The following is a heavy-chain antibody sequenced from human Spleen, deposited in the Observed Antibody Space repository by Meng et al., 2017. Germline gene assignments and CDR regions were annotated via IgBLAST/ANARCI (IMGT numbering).Heavy chain of an antibody. CDR1: GGIFSNYS. Sequence: QVTLVQSGAEVVTPGAWGKVSCRASGGIFSNYSLNWVRQAPGQGLEWLGRIIPMFDITHSAPKFQGRVTITADKSTSTAYLELSSLTSEDTAVFYCARAASRVLWYFDLWGRGTLVTVSS. J-gene: IGHJ2*01. V-gene: IGHV1-69*02. D-gene: IGHD3-10*01. CDR3: ARAASRVLWYFDL. CDR2: IIPMFDIT.